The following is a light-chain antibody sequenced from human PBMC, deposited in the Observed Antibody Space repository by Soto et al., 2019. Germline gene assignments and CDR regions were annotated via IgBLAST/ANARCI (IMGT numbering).Light chain of an antibody. CDR1: QDISSW. CDR3: QQANSVPYT. Sequence: DIQLTQSPSSVSASVGDRVIITCRASQDISSWLAWYQQKPGKDPKLLIYAAATLQGGVPSRFSGSGSGTDFTLTINSLQPEDFATYYCQQANSVPYTFGQGTKVDIK. CDR2: AAA. V-gene: IGKV1-12*01. J-gene: IGKJ2*01.